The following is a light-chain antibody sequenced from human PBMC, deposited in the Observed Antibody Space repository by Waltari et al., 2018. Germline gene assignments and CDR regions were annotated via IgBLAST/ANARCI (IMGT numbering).Light chain of an antibody. J-gene: IGLJ3*02. CDR1: SSDIGGYNY. Sequence: QSALTQPASVSGSPGQSITISCTGTSSDIGGYNYVSWHQQHPGKAPKVMIYDVIKRPSGVPNRFSGSKSGNTASLTISGLQADDEADYYCTSYESGGTWVFGGGTKVTV. V-gene: IGLV2-14*03. CDR3: TSYESGGTWV. CDR2: DVI.